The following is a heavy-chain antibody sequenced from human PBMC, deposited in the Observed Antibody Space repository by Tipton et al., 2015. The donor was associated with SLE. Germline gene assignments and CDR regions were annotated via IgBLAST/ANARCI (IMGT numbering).Heavy chain of an antibody. V-gene: IGHV4-59*01. J-gene: IGHJ5*01. CDR1: GDSISFYF. CDR2: IFSSGRT. D-gene: IGHD1-26*01. CDR3: ARDLGRSGSPGWFDS. Sequence: TLSLTCSVSGDSISFYFWSWIRQPPGKGLEWVGYIFSSGRTNYNPSLKSRLTTSLDTSKKQLSMRLNSVTAADTAVYYCARDLGRSGSPGWFDSWGQGTQVIVSS.